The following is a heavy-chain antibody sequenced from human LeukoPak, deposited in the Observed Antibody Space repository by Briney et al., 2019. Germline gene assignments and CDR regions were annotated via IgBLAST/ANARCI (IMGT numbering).Heavy chain of an antibody. CDR1: GGSFSGYY. V-gene: IGHV4-34*01. D-gene: IGHD2-8*01. J-gene: IGHJ4*02. CDR2: INHSRST. Sequence: PSETLSLTCAVYGGSFSGYYWSWIRQPPGKGLEWIGEINHSRSTSYNPSLKSRVTISVDTSKNQFSLKLSSVAAADTAVYYCASRSIMVYAVDYWGQGTLVTVSS. CDR3: ASRSIMVYAVDY.